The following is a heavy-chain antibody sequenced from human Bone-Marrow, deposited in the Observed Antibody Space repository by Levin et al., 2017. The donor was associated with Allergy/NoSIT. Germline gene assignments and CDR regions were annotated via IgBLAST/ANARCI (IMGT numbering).Heavy chain of an antibody. CDR2: IYSGGDT. CDR3: ARHVPVVAVTGY. J-gene: IGHJ4*02. D-gene: IGHD2-15*01. V-gene: IGHV3-66*04. Sequence: GGSLRLSCAASGFTVSNNYMSWVRQAPGKGLEWVSLIYSGGDTSYAGSVKGRFTISRDGSKNTLYLQMNSLRAEDTAVYYCARHVPVVAVTGYWGQGTLVTVSS. CDR1: GFTVSNNY.